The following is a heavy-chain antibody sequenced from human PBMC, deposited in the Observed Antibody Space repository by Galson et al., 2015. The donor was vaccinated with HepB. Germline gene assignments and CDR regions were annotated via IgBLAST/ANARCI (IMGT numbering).Heavy chain of an antibody. J-gene: IGHJ3*02. CDR1: GGTFSSYG. D-gene: IGHD3-9*01. Sequence: SVKVSCKASGGTFSSYGINWVRQAPGQGLEWMGRIIPRIGTANYAQKIRGRVTITADKSTNTVYMELSSLRSEDTAIYYCARDLTAYYDILIGYDPFDIWGQGTVVTVSS. V-gene: IGHV1-69*06. CDR2: IIPRIGTA. CDR3: ARDLTAYYDILIGYDPFDI.